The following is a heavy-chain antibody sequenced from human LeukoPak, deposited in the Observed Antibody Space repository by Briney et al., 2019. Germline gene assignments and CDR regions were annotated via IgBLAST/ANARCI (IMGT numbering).Heavy chain of an antibody. J-gene: IGHJ4*02. D-gene: IGHD2-2*02. CDR2: IRPNSGDT. V-gene: IGHV1-2*02. CDR3: ARSGYCSSTSCYTFDY. Sequence: ASVKVSCKASGYTFTDYFVHWVRQAPGQGLEWMGWIRPNSGDTGYPQKFQGRVTMTRDTSIGSAYMELSSLTSDDTAVYFCARSGYCSSTSCYTFDYWGQGTPVTVSS. CDR1: GYTFTDYF.